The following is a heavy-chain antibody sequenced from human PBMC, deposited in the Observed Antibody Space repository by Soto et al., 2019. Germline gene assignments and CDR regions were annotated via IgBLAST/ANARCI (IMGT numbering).Heavy chain of an antibody. CDR2: IYPGDSDT. J-gene: IGHJ4*01. CDR3: ARGGTLGAAGQSSFDY. Sequence: EVQLVQSGAEVKKPGESLKISCQGSGYNFADYWIGWVRQMPGKGLEWMGIIYPGDSDTRYSPSFQGQVTISADRSINTAYLQCGSLKASDTAMYYCARGGTLGAAGQSSFDYWGHGTLVTVSS. D-gene: IGHD6-13*01. V-gene: IGHV5-51*01. CDR1: GYNFADYW.